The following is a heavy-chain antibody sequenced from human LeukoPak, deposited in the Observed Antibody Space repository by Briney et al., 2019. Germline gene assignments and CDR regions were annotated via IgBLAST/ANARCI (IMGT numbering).Heavy chain of an antibody. D-gene: IGHD5-24*01. J-gene: IGHJ4*02. CDR2: IINSVGYT. V-gene: IGHV3-23*01. CDR3: AKTRDGYYEF. Sequence: GESLRLSCTASGFTFSNYAMNWVRQAPGKGLEWVSGIINSVGYTYYADSVRGRVTISRENSKNTLYLQINSLRAEDTAIYYCAKTRDGYYEFWGQGTLVTVSA. CDR1: GFTFSNYA.